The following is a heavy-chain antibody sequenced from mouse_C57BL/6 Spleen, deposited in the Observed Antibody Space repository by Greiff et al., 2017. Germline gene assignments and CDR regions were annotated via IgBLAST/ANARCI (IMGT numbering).Heavy chain of an antibody. V-gene: IGHV1-39*01. CDR3: ARAGTSSYWYFDV. D-gene: IGHD3-3*01. Sequence: EVQLLESGPELVKPGASVKISCTASGFSFTGYNMNWVKQTNGKSLEWLGVINRNYGTTSYNQKFKGKATLTVDQSSSKAYMQLNSLTSEDSEVYYCARAGTSSYWYFDVWGTGTTVTVSS. CDR2: INRNYGTT. CDR1: GFSFTGYN. J-gene: IGHJ1*03.